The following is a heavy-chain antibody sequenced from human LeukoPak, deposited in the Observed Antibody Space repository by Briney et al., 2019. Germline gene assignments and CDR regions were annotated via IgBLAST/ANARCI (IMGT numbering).Heavy chain of an antibody. CDR3: ARLGSYYDY. CDR2: IYYSGST. V-gene: IGHV4-59*08. CDR1: GGSISSYY. J-gene: IGHJ4*02. Sequence: SETLSLTCTVSGGSISSYYWSWIRQPPGKGLEWIGYIYYSGSTNYNPSLQSRVTISVDTSKDQFSLKLSSVTVADTAVYYCARLGSYYDYWGQGTLVTVSS. D-gene: IGHD1-26*01.